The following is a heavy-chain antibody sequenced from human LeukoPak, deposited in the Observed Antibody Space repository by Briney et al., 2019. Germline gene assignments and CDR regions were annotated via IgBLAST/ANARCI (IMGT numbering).Heavy chain of an antibody. J-gene: IGHJ4*02. CDR2: IGSTSTSI. V-gene: IGHV3-21*04. D-gene: IGHD4-23*01. CDR3: AKSRESTVVTPALDY. Sequence: GGSLRLSCAASGFTFSHYSMNWVRQAPGKGLEWVSSIGSTSTSIYYTDSVRGRFTISRDNAKNSLYLQMNSLRAEDTALYYCAKSRESTVVTPALDYWGQGTLVTVSS. CDR1: GFTFSHYS.